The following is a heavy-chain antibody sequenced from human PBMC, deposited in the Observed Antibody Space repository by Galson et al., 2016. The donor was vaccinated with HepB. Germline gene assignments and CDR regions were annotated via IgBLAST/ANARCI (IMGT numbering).Heavy chain of an antibody. D-gene: IGHD3-3*01. CDR3: TRHRNTNSGVVIFATPPPYYYSGLDV. V-gene: IGHV3-7*01. J-gene: IGHJ6*02. Sequence: SLRLSCAASGFTFSSHWMSWVRQAPGRGLEWVANIKQHGSEPYYVASVKGRFLLSRAPPPTSLFLQMNSLRAEDTAVYYCTRHRNTNSGVVIFATPPPYYYSGLDVWGQGTTVTVSS. CDR1: GFTFSSHW. CDR2: IKQHGSEP.